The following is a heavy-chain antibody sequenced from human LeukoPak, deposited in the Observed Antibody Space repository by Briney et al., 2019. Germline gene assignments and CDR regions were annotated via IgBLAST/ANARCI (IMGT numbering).Heavy chain of an antibody. V-gene: IGHV3-9*01. CDR2: ISWYSGNI. CDR3: ARDVWRRAFYYAMDV. D-gene: IGHD2-21*01. CDR1: GFTFDDHA. Sequence: QPGGSLRLSCVASGFTFDDHAMHWVRQAPGKGLEWVSSISWYSGNIVYADSVKGRFSISRDNAKNTLYLEMNSLRTDDTALYFCARDVWRRAFYYAMDVWGLGTTVAVSS. J-gene: IGHJ6*02.